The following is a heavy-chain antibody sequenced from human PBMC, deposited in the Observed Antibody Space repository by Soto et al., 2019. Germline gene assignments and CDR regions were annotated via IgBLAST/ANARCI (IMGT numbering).Heavy chain of an antibody. Sequence: QLQLQESGPGLVKPSETLSLTCTVSGGSISSSPYYWGWIRQPPGKGLEWIGSIYDSKSTYYNPSLKSRVTISADTSKNQFSLKLSSVTAADTAVYYCARKGYSYGYWDYWGQGILVTVSS. CDR1: GGSISSSPYY. V-gene: IGHV4-39*01. CDR3: ARKGYSYGYWDY. CDR2: IYDSKST. D-gene: IGHD5-18*01. J-gene: IGHJ4*02.